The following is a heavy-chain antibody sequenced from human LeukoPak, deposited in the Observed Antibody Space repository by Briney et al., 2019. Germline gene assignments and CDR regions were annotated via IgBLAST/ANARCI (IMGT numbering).Heavy chain of an antibody. CDR2: INPRSGGT. Sequence: ASVKVSCKASGYTFTANYMHWVRQAPGQGLEWMGWINPRSGGTNYGEKFRGRVTMTRDTSITTAYMELSSLRFDDTAVYYCARGSGTSWFDYWGQGTLVTASS. V-gene: IGHV1-2*02. J-gene: IGHJ4*02. CDR1: GYTFTANY. D-gene: IGHD2-2*01. CDR3: ARGSGTSWFDY.